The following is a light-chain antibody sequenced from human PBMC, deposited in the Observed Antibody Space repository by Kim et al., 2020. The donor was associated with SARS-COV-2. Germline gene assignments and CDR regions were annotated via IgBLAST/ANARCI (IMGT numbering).Light chain of an antibody. Sequence: QSALTQPASVSGSPGQSITITCTGTSSDIGGYNYVSWYQHHPGKAPKLILYDVTKRPSGVSDRFSGSKSANTASLTISGLRAEDEADYFCSSYTSSSTLVFGGGTKLTVL. CDR2: DVT. J-gene: IGLJ3*02. V-gene: IGLV2-14*03. CDR1: SSDIGGYNY. CDR3: SSYTSSSTLV.